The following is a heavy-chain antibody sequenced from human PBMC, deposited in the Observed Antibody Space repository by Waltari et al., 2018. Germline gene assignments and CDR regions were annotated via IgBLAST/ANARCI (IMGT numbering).Heavy chain of an antibody. CDR2: INHSGST. CDR3: ARRIGSGWSVFGAFDI. Sequence: QVQLQQWGAGLLKPSETLSLTCAVYGGSFSGYYWSWIRQPPGKGLEWIGEINHSGSTNYNPSLKSRVTISVDTSKNQFSLKLSSVTAADTAVYYCARRIGSGWSVFGAFDIWGQGTMVTVSS. D-gene: IGHD6-19*01. CDR1: GGSFSGYY. J-gene: IGHJ3*02. V-gene: IGHV4-34*01.